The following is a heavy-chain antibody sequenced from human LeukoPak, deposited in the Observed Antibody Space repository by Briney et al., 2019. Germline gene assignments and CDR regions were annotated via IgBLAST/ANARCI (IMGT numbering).Heavy chain of an antibody. V-gene: IGHV4-61*02. D-gene: IGHD5-24*01. CDR1: GGSISSSNYY. CDR2: IYTGGST. Sequence: SETLSLTCTVSGGSISSSNYYWDWIRQPAGKGLEWIGRIYTGGSTNYNPSLKSRVTMSVDTSKNQFSLKLSSVTAADTAVYYCARTVRDGYNYAFDIWGQGTMVTVSS. J-gene: IGHJ3*02. CDR3: ARTVRDGYNYAFDI.